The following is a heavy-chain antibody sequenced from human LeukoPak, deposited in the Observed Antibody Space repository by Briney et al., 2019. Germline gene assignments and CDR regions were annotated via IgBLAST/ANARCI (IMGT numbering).Heavy chain of an antibody. Sequence: QPGGSLRLSCAASGFTFTSHAMTWVRQAPGRGLEYISSISYSGRSTYYADSVRGRFTISRDNSKNTVYLQMNSLRAEDTALYYCAKDKAAWGSGEYFDYWGQGTLVTVS. CDR3: AKDKAAWGSGEYFDY. D-gene: IGHD7-27*01. CDR1: GFTFTSHA. V-gene: IGHV3-23*01. CDR2: ISYSGRST. J-gene: IGHJ4*02.